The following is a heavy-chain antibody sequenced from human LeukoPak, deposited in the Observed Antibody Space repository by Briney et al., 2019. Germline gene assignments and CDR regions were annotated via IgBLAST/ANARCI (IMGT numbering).Heavy chain of an antibody. CDR1: GFTFSSYE. CDR3: ASRVPGGTGFFDY. Sequence: QPGGSLRLSCAASGFTFSSYEMNWVRQAPGKGLEWVSYISSTGSTIYYADSVKGRFTISRDNAKNSLYLQMNSLRAEDTAVYYCASRVPGGTGFFDYWGQGTLVTVSS. V-gene: IGHV3-48*03. J-gene: IGHJ4*02. CDR2: ISSTGSTI. D-gene: IGHD3-10*01.